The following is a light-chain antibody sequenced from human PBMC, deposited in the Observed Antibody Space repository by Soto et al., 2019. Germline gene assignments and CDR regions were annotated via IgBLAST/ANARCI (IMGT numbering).Light chain of an antibody. V-gene: IGLV2-18*01. J-gene: IGLJ1*01. CDR2: EVS. Sequence: SPLTQPSSVSGSPGQSVTISCTGTSSDVGSYNRVSWYQQPPGTAPKLMIYEVSNRPSGVPDRFSGSKSGNTASLTISGLQAEDEADYYCSLYTSSSTYVFGTGTKVTVL. CDR1: SSDVGSYNR. CDR3: SLYTSSSTYV.